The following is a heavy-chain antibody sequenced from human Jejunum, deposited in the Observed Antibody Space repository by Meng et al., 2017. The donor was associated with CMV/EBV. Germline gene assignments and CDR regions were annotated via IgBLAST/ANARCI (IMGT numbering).Heavy chain of an antibody. Sequence: KTSSYLSGHYGVHGVRQAPGQGLEWVGWISTYNGNTDYAQRLQGRVIMTTDTSTSTAYMELKSLRSDDTAVYYCARDVPASGALMFDCWGQGTLVTVSS. CDR2: ISTYNGNT. D-gene: IGHD2-15*01. V-gene: IGHV1-18*01. CDR1: SYLSGHYG. CDR3: ARDVPASGALMFDC. J-gene: IGHJ4*02.